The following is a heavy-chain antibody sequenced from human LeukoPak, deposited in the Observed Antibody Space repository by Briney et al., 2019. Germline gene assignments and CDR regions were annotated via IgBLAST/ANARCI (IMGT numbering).Heavy chain of an antibody. CDR2: INHSGST. Sequence: KPSETLSLTCAVYGGSFSGYYWSWIRHPPREGLGGIGEINHSGSTNYNPSLKSRVTISVDTSKNQFSLKLSSVTAADTAVYYCARGEQLVAVFDYWGQGTLVTVSS. CDR1: GGSFSGYY. V-gene: IGHV4-34*01. J-gene: IGHJ4*02. CDR3: ARGEQLVAVFDY. D-gene: IGHD6-6*01.